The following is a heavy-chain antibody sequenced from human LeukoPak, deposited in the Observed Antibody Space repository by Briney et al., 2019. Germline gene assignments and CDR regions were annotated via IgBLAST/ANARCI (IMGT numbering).Heavy chain of an antibody. CDR2: INHSGST. D-gene: IGHD3-16*02. CDR1: GGSFSGYY. CDR3: ARHPHLYDYVWGSYRYKGDAFDI. V-gene: IGHV4-34*01. Sequence: SETLSLTCAVYGGSFSGYYWSWIRQPPGKGLEWIGEINHSGSTNYNPSLKSRVTISVDTSKNQFSLKLSSVTAADTAVYYCARHPHLYDYVWGSYRYKGDAFDIWGQGTMVTVSS. J-gene: IGHJ3*02.